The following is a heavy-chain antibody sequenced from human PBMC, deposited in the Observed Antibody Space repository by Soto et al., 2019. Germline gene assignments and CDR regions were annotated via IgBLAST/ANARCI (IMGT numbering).Heavy chain of an antibody. V-gene: IGHV4-39*01. CDR1: GGSISSSSYY. CDR3: AGRRVGYGDFDY. Sequence: QLQLQESGPGLVKPSETLSLTCTVSGGSISSSSYYWGWIRQPPGKGLEWIGSIYYSGSTYYNPSLKSRVTISVDTSKNQFSLKLSSVTAADTAVYYCAGRRVGYGDFDYWGQGTLVTVSS. CDR2: IYYSGST. J-gene: IGHJ4*02. D-gene: IGHD4-17*01.